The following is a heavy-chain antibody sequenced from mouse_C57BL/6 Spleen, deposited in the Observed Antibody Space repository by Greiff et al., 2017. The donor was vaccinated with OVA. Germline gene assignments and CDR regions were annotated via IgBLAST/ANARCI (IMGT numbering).Heavy chain of an antibody. J-gene: IGHJ3*01. CDR1: GFSLTSYA. D-gene: IGHD2-4*01. CDR3: ARTRNDYDAAWFAY. Sequence: VKLMESGPGLVAPSQSLSITCTVSGFSLTSYAISWVRQPPGKGLEWLGVIWTGEGTNYTSALKSRLSISKDNSKSQVFLKMNSLQTDDTARYYCARTRNDYDAAWFAYWGQGTLVTVSA. V-gene: IGHV2-9-1*01. CDR2: IWTGEGT.